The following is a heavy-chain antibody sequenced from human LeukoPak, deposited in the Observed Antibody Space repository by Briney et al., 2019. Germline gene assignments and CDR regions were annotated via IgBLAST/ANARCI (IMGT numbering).Heavy chain of an antibody. Sequence: GGSLRLSCAASGFTFSNYGMHWVRQAPGKGLEWVAVIWYDGSKRLYADSVKGRFTISRDNSKNTLSVQMDSLRAEDTAVYYCASVDSGYDWVYWGQGTLVTVSS. CDR1: GFTFSNYG. J-gene: IGHJ4*02. CDR3: ASVDSGYDWVY. CDR2: IWYDGSKR. V-gene: IGHV3-33*01. D-gene: IGHD5-12*01.